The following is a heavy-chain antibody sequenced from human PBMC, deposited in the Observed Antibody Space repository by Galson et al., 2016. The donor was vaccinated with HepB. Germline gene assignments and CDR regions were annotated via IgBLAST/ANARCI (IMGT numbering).Heavy chain of an antibody. Sequence: TLSLTCTVSGGSVIRGGDYWTWIRQHPGKGLEWIGHISYSGSTSHNPSLKSRVTLSVDTSKNQVYLKLSSVTAADTALYYCARGLGGYKGRDSHSYYYFDFWGQGNRVTVSS. J-gene: IGHJ4*02. CDR2: ISYSGST. CDR1: GGSVIRGGDY. D-gene: IGHD5-18*01. CDR3: ARGLGGYKGRDSHSYYYFDF. V-gene: IGHV4-31*03.